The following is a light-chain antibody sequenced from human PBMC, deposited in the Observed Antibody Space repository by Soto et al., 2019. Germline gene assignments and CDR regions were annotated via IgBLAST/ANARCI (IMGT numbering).Light chain of an antibody. CDR2: KAS. CDR3: QHCQAYGDSPPLT. Sequence: DIQMTQSPSTLSASVGDRVTITCRASQSISSWLAWYQQKPGKAPKLLIYKASNLESGVPSRFSGSGSGTDFTLTISRLEPEDFAVYYCQHCQAYGDSPPLTFGGGTKVDIK. V-gene: IGKV1-5*03. J-gene: IGKJ4*01. CDR1: QSISSW.